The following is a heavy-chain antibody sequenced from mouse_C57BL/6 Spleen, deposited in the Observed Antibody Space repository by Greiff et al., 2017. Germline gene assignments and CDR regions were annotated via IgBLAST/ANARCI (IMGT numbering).Heavy chain of an antibody. D-gene: IGHD1-1*01. V-gene: IGHV1-74*01. CDR2: IHPSDSDT. CDR3: AIECELLLPGFDV. Sequence: QVHVKQPGAELVKPGASVKVSCKASGYTFTSYWMHWVKQRPGQGLEWIGRIHPSDSDTNYNQKFKGKATLTVDKSSSPAYMQLSRLTSEDSAVXYWAIECELLLPGFDVWGTGTTVTVSS. CDR1: GYTFTSYW. J-gene: IGHJ1*03.